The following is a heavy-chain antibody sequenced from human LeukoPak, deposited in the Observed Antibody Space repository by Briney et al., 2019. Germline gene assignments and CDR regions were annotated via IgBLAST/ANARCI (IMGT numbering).Heavy chain of an antibody. J-gene: IGHJ5*02. CDR2: IYSGGST. CDR3: ARSGRRDGYNPINWFDP. V-gene: IGHV3-66*01. CDR1: GFTVSSNY. Sequence: GGSLRLSCAASGFTVSSNYMSWVRQAPGKGLEWVSVIYSGGSTYYADSVKGRFTISRDNSKNTLYLQMNSLRAEDTAVYYCARSGRRDGYNPINWFDPWGQGTLVTVSS. D-gene: IGHD5-24*01.